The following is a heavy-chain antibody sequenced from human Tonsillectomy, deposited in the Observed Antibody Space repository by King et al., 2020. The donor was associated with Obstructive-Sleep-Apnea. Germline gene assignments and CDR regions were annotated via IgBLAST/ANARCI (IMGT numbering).Heavy chain of an antibody. V-gene: IGHV3-30*18. Sequence: QLVQSGGGVVQPGRSLRLSCAASGFTFSSYGMHWVRQAPGKGLEWGAVISYDGSNKYYADSVKGRFTISRDNSKNTPYLQMNSLRAEDTAVYYCAKDGGREYCSGGSCYFAEYFQHWGQGTLVTVSS. CDR2: ISYDGSNK. CDR3: AKDGGREYCSGGSCYFAEYFQH. D-gene: IGHD2-15*01. CDR1: GFTFSSYG. J-gene: IGHJ1*01.